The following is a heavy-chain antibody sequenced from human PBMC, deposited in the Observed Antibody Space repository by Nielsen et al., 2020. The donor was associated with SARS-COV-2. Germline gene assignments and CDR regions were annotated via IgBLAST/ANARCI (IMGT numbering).Heavy chain of an antibody. CDR2: IKQDGTEK. CDR1: GFTFSDYY. J-gene: IGHJ4*02. D-gene: IGHD6-13*01. CDR3: ARVGGSSWYFDN. V-gene: IGHV3-7*03. Sequence: GESLKISCEASGFTFSDYYMSWIRQAPGKGLEWVANIKQDGTEKYYVDSVKGRFTISRDNAKNSMYLQMNSLRVEDTAVYYCARVGGSSWYFDNWGQGTLVTVSS.